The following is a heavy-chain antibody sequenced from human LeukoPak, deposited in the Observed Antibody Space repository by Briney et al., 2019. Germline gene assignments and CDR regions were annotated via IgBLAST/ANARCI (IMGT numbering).Heavy chain of an antibody. Sequence: GGSLRLSCAAAGFTFSSYGMRWVSQAPGKGLGWVAFIRYDGSNKYYADSVKGRFTISRANSTNTLYLQMNSLRAEDTALYYCAKVQIASSRRWSPFDYWGQGTLVTVSS. D-gene: IGHD6-19*01. J-gene: IGHJ4*02. CDR2: IRYDGSNK. V-gene: IGHV3-30*02. CDR3: AKVQIASSRRWSPFDY. CDR1: GFTFSSYG.